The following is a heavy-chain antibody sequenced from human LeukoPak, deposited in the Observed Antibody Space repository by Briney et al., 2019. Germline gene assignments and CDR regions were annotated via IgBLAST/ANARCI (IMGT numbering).Heavy chain of an antibody. J-gene: IGHJ4*02. D-gene: IGHD1-26*01. CDR1: GGSIGSYY. V-gene: IGHV4-4*07. CDR3: ARVRSGSYYFDY. CDR2: IYSSGIT. Sequence: SETLSLTCSVSGGSIGSYYWSWIRHPAGKALEWIGRIYSSGITNYNPSLKSRVTMSVDTSKNQFSLKLNPVTAAYTAFYYCARVRSGSYYFDYWGQGTLVTVSS.